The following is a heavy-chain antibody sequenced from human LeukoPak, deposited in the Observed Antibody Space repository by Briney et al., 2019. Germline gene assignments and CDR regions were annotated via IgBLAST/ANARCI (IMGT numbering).Heavy chain of an antibody. V-gene: IGHV3-23*01. J-gene: IGHJ4*02. D-gene: IGHD3-9*01. Sequence: QTGGSLSLSCAASGFTFSNYAMSWVRQAPGKGLEWVSAVSGRDDSTYYADSVKGRFTISRDTSKNTLYLQMNSLRAEDTAVYYCAKWGDYDILTGYYDSDYWGQGTLVTVSS. CDR3: AKWGDYDILTGYYDSDY. CDR2: VSGRDDST. CDR1: GFTFSNYA.